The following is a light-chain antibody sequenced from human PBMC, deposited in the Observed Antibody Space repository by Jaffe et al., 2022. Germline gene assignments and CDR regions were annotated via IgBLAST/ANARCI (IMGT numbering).Light chain of an antibody. Sequence: QSVLTQPPSVSAAPGQKVTISCSGSSSNIGNNYVSWYQQLPGTAPKLLIYENNKRPSGIPDRFSGSKSGTSATLGITGLQTGDEADYYCGTWDSCLSAGRVFGGGTKLTVL. V-gene: IGLV1-51*02. CDR1: SSNIGNNY. J-gene: IGLJ3*02. CDR2: ENN. CDR3: GTWDSCLSAGRV.